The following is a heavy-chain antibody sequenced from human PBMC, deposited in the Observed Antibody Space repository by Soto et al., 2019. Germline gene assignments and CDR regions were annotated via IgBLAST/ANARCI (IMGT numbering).Heavy chain of an antibody. V-gene: IGHV4-30-4*01. CDR1: GASIRSTDYY. CDR3: VRTAREGAVAPHWFDR. D-gene: IGHD2-21*02. Sequence: SLTCTVSGASIRSTDYYWSWIRQAPGKGLEWIGYVYYTGSTYYNPSLMSRLTISVDTSKNQFPLKLTSVTAAETAVYYCVRTAREGAVAPHWFDRWGQGTQVTVSS. CDR2: VYYTGST. J-gene: IGHJ5*02.